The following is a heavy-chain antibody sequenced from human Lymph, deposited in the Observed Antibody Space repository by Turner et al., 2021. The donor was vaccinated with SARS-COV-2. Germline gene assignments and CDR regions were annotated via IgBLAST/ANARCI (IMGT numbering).Heavy chain of an antibody. Sequence: QMQLVQSGAEVKKPRASGKVSCMPSGYTFTGAYMHWVRQAPGQGLEWMGWINPNSGGTNYAQKFQGRVTMTRDTSISAAYMELSRLRSDDTAVYYCARDVERYNDFWSGYSGGYGMDVWGQGTTVTVSS. CDR1: GYTFTGAY. CDR3: ARDVERYNDFWSGYSGGYGMDV. CDR2: INPNSGGT. J-gene: IGHJ6*02. D-gene: IGHD3-3*01. V-gene: IGHV1-2*02.